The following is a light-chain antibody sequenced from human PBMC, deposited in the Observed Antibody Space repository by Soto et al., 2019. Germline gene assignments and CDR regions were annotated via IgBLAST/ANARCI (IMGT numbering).Light chain of an antibody. CDR1: SSDVGTYNL. V-gene: IGLV2-23*01. J-gene: IGLJ1*01. Sequence: QSALTQPASVSGSDGQSITISCTGASSDVGTYNLVSWYQQHPGKAPKLVIYEGSQRPSGVSNRFSGSKSGNTASLTISGLQGDDEADSYCCSYAGSGPYVFGTGTKVTVL. CDR3: CSYAGSGPYV. CDR2: EGS.